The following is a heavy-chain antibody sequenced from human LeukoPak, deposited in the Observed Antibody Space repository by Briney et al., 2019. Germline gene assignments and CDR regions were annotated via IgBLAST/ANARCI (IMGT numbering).Heavy chain of an antibody. CDR3: ARGLGRLLWFGDVQTHLDV. V-gene: IGHV4-34*01. CDR1: GGSFSGYY. D-gene: IGHD3-10*01. Sequence: SETLSLTCAVYGGSFSGYYWSWIRQPPGKGLEWIGEINHSGSTNYNPSLKSRVTISVDTSKNQFSLKLSSVTAADTAVYYCARGLGRLLWFGDVQTHLDVGGQGTAVTVSS. J-gene: IGHJ6*02. CDR2: INHSGST.